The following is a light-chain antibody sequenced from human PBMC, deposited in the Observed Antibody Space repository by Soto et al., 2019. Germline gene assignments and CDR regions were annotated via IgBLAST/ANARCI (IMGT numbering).Light chain of an antibody. CDR2: AAS. V-gene: IGKV1-39*01. CDR1: QSIRKH. J-gene: IGKJ2*01. CDR3: QQSYTTPYT. Sequence: DIQMTQSPSSLSASVGDRVTITCRASQSIRKHLNWYQQKPGKAPNLLIYAASSLQTGVPSRFSGSGSGTDFTLTISSLQPEDFATYYCQQSYTTPYTFGQGTKLEIK.